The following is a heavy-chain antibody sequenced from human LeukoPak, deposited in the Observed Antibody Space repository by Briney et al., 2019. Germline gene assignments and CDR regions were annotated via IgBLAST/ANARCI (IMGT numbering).Heavy chain of an antibody. D-gene: IGHD2-2*01. Sequence: GGSLRLSCSASGFTFKNYAMHWVRQAPGMGLEWVAVIASDGRTTYYADSVSGRFTISRDNSNNALSLQMNSLSADDTAVYYCARAAEASCSGTSCRRYFLHLGQGTLVIASS. CDR1: GFTFKNYA. CDR3: ARAAEASCSGTSCRRYFLH. CDR2: IASDGRTT. V-gene: IGHV3-30*04. J-gene: IGHJ1*01.